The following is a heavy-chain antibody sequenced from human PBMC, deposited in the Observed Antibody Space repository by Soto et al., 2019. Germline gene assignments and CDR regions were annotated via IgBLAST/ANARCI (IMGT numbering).Heavy chain of an antibody. CDR2: FYYSGST. V-gene: IGHV4-61*01. J-gene: IGHJ4*02. Sequence: QVQLQESGPGLVRPSETLSLTCTVSGGSVSGGSYFWSWVRQPPGKGLEWIGYFYYSGSTKYNPSLKSRVSILEDTSKSQFSLKLNSVTAADTAVYYCAREGRMGTFDYWGQGALVTFSS. CDR3: AREGRMGTFDY. CDR1: GGSVSGGSYF. D-gene: IGHD1-1*01.